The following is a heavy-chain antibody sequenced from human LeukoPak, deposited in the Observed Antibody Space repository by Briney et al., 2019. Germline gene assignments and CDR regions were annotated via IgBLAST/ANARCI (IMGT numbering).Heavy chain of an antibody. V-gene: IGHV3-49*03. CDR1: GFTLTEYA. Sequence: GGSLRLSCTSSGFTLTEYAMSWFRQAPGKGLEWIGFIRGKAYGATTQYAASVAGRFSISRDDSTSIGYLQMNSVKTEETAVYYCTRDKRGGGSPAGPLWGQGTLVTVSS. J-gene: IGHJ4*02. D-gene: IGHD2-2*01. CDR3: TRDKRGGGSPAGPL. CDR2: IRGKAYGATT.